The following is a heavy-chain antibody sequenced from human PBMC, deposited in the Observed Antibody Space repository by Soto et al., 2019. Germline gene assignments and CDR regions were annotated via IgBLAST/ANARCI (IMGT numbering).Heavy chain of an antibody. V-gene: IGHV3-33*01. J-gene: IGHJ6*02. D-gene: IGHD6-13*01. CDR1: GFTFSSYG. CDR3: ARDLEVAAPVYYYYGMDV. CDR2: IWYDGSNK. Sequence: GGSLRLSCAASGFTFSSYGMHWVRQAPGKGLEWVAVIWYDGSNKYYADSVKGRFTISRDNSKNTLYLQMNSLRAEDTAVYYCARDLEVAAPVYYYYGMDVWGQGTTVTVSS.